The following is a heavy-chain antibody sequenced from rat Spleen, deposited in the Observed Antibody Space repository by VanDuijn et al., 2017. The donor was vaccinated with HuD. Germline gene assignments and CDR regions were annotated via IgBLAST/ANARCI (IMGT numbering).Heavy chain of an antibody. D-gene: IGHD5-1*01. CDR2: INSAGST. CDR1: DYSITSSSR. V-gene: IGHV3-3*01. CDR3: GRANWDDFDY. Sequence: EVQLQESGPGLVKPSQSLSLTCSVTDYSITSSSRWNWIRKFPGNKLEWMGYINSAGSTNYNPSLKSRVSITRDTSKNQFFLQVNSVTTEDTATYYCGRANWDDFDYWGQGVMVTVSS. J-gene: IGHJ2*01.